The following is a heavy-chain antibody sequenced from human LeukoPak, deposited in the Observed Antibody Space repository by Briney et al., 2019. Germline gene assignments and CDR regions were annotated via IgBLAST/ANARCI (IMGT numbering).Heavy chain of an antibody. CDR1: GGSISSYY. D-gene: IGHD3-16*02. J-gene: IGHJ4*02. Sequence: PSETLSLTCTVSGGSISSYYWSWIRQPPGKGLEWIGYIYYSGSTNYNPSLKSRVTISVDTSKNQFSLKLSSVTAADTAVYYCARRGSYHPYYFEYWGQGTLVTVSS. CDR2: IYYSGST. CDR3: ARRGSYHPYYFEY. V-gene: IGHV4-59*01.